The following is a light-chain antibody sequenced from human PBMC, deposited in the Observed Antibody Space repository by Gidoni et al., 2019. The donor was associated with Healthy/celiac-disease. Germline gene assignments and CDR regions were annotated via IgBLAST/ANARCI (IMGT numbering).Light chain of an antibody. CDR1: QSISSY. CDR3: QQSYSTPFT. CDR2: AAS. J-gene: IGKJ3*01. V-gene: IGKV1-39*01. Sequence: DIQLTQSPSSLSASVGDRVTITCRASQSISSYLTWYQQKPGNAPKLLIYAASCLQSGVPSRFSGTGSGTDFTLTISSLQPEDFATCYCQQSYSTPFTFGPGTKVDIK.